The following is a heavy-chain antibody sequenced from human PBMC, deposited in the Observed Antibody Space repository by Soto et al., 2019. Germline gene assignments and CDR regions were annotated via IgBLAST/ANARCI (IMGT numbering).Heavy chain of an antibody. D-gene: IGHD6-13*01. J-gene: IGHJ1*01. CDR1: GFTFSSYG. CDR2: ISYDGSNK. V-gene: IGHV3-30*18. CDR3: VQDLGRWYIYFQN. Sequence: QVQLVESGGGVVQPGRSLRLSCAASGFTFSSYGMEWVRQAPGKGLEWVAIISYDGSNKYYADSVQGRFTISRDNSMNLLYMKMSSLRADVTAGYYGVQDLGRWYIYFQNWGQGTLVTVSS.